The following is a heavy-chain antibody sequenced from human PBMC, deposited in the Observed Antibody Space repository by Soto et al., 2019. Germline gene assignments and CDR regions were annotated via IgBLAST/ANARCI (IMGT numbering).Heavy chain of an antibody. CDR3: AKDSGSYYDSSGYCGYFDY. CDR1: GFTFSSFA. D-gene: IGHD3-22*01. J-gene: IGHJ4*02. V-gene: IGHV3-23*01. Sequence: GGSLRLSCVASGFTFSSFAMSWVRQAPGKGLEWVSTISGSGGATFYADSVKGRFTISRDNSKNTLFVQVNSLRAEDTAVYYCAKDSGSYYDSSGYCGYFDYWGQG. CDR2: ISGSGGAT.